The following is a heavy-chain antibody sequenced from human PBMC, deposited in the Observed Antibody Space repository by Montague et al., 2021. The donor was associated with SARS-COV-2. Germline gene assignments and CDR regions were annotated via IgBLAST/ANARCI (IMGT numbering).Heavy chain of an antibody. CDR2: IYNGGTT. J-gene: IGHJ4*02. Sequence: SETLSLTCTVSGDSIRNSDYSWGWVRQPPGKGLEWIGNIYNGGTTFYNPSLKSRVTIFVDTSTNQFSLKLSSVTAADTAVYYCATRTRYPQNDFGFWGQGTLVTVSS. V-gene: IGHV4-39*01. CDR3: ATRTRYPQNDFGF. CDR1: GDSIRNSDYS. D-gene: IGHD2-15*01.